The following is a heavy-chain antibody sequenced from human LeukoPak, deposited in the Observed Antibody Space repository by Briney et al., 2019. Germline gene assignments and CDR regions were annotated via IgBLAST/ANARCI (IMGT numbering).Heavy chain of an antibody. CDR1: GFTFSDYY. V-gene: IGHV3-11*01. Sequence: GGSLRLSCAASGFTFSDYYMSWIRQAPGKGLGSISYISSSGTAIYYADSVKGRFTIPRDNAKNSLYLQMDSLRAEDTAVYYCARSPSYGGIRLDYWGQGTLVTVAS. CDR3: ARSPSYGGIRLDY. J-gene: IGHJ4*02. CDR2: ISSSGTAI. D-gene: IGHD4-23*01.